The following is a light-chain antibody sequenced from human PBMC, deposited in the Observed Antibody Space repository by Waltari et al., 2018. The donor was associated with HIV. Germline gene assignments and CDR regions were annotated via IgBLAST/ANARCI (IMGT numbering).Light chain of an antibody. CDR2: EVI. CDR3: CSYAAGLVV. CDR1: SRDVGSHNL. Sequence: QSALTQPASVSGSPGQSMTISCIGTSRDVGSHNLESWYQKHPGKAPKLMIYEVIKRPSGVSNRFSGSKSGNTAFLTISGLQAEDEADYYCCSYAAGLVVFGGGTKLTGL. V-gene: IGLV2-23*02. J-gene: IGLJ2*01.